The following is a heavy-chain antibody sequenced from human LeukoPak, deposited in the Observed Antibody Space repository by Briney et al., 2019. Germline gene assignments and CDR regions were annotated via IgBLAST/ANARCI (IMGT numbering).Heavy chain of an antibody. CDR3: AKDKYGSGWYLIDY. CDR2: ISWDGGRT. J-gene: IGHJ4*02. D-gene: IGHD6-19*01. Sequence: GGSLRLSCAASGFTFDDYAIDWVRQAPGKGLEWISLISWDGGRTYYADSVKGRFTISRDNSKNSLYLQMNSLRTEDTALYYCAKDKYGSGWYLIDYWGQGTLVTVSS. CDR1: GFTFDDYA. V-gene: IGHV3-43*01.